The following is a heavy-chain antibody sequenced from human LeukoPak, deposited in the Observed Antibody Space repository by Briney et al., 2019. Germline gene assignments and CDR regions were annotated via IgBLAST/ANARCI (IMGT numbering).Heavy chain of an antibody. CDR2: IKSKTDGGTT. CDR3: VTISDDY. CDR1: GFILSNAW. V-gene: IGHV3-15*01. Sequence: GGSLRLSCAASGFILSNAWMSWGRQAPGKGLEWLGRIKSKTDGGTTDYAAPVKGRITISRDDSKNTLFLQMNSLKTEDTGVYYCVTISDDYWGQGTLVTVSS. J-gene: IGHJ4*02. D-gene: IGHD6-19*01.